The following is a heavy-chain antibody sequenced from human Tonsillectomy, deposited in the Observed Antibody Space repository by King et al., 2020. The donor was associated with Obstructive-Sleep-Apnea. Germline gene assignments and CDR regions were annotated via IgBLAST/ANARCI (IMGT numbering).Heavy chain of an antibody. CDR3: AERTWVT. J-gene: IGHJ4*02. Sequence: VQLVESGGGLVQPGGSLRLSCAASVFTFSTCAMSWVRQALGKGLEWVSGITGSNNNTYYADSVKGRFTISRDNSKNTLFLQMSSLGVEETAVYYCAERTWVTWGQGTLVTVSS. V-gene: IGHV3-23*04. CDR1: VFTFSTCA. CDR2: ITGSNNNT. D-gene: IGHD5-18*01.